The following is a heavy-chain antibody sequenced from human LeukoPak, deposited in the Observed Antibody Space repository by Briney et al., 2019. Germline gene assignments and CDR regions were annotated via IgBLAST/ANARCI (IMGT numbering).Heavy chain of an antibody. CDR3: ASLPAAVRSY. J-gene: IGHJ4*02. Sequence: GASVKVSCKASGYTLTSYGISWLRQALGQGLEWMGWISAYNGNTNYAQKLQGRVTMTTDTSTSTAYMELRSLRSDDTAVYYCASLPAAVRSYWGQGTLVTVSS. CDR2: ISAYNGNT. V-gene: IGHV1-18*01. CDR1: GYTLTSYG.